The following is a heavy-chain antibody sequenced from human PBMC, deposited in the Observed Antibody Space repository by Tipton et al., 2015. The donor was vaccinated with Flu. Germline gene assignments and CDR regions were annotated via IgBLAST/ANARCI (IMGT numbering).Heavy chain of an antibody. CDR3: ARGRDFYGAADSSLGY. V-gene: IGHV4-59*01. Sequence: TLSLTCTVSGASITSYYWSWIRQPPGKGLEYIGYVFHSGATNYNPSLESRVTISLDTSKDQFSLRLSFVTAADTAIYYCARGRDFYGAADSSLGYWGQGTLVTVSS. CDR1: GASITSYY. CDR2: VFHSGAT. J-gene: IGHJ4*02. D-gene: IGHD3-10*01.